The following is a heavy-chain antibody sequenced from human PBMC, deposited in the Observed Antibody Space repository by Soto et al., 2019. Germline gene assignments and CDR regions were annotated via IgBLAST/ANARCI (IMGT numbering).Heavy chain of an antibody. CDR1: GYTFTRYW. CDR2: VFPDDSDV. V-gene: IGHV5-51*01. CDR3: ARHLTGDLGRGMDV. J-gene: IGHJ6*02. Sequence: GESLKISCKGSGYTFTRYWIGWVRQKPGKGLELMGIVFPDDSDVRHSPSSQGQVTISADKSINTAYLHWSALKASDTAMYYCARHLTGDLGRGMDVWGQGTTVTVSS. D-gene: IGHD7-27*01.